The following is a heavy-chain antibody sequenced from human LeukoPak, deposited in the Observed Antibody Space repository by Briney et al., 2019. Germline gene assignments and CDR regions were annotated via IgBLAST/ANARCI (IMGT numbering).Heavy chain of an antibody. D-gene: IGHD1-26*01. J-gene: IGHJ4*02. CDR3: ARVVGATGSSDY. Sequence: SETLSLTCTVSGGSISSDYWSWIRQPPGKGLEWIGYIYYIGSTNYNPSLKSRITISVDTSKSHFSLKLCSVTAADTAVYYCARVVGATGSSDYWGQGTLCTVSS. CDR1: GGSISSDY. CDR2: IYYIGST. V-gene: IGHV4-59*01.